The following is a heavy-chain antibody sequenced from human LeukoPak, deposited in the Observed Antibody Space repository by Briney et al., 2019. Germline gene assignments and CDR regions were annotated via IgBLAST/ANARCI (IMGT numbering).Heavy chain of an antibody. J-gene: IGHJ4*02. CDR3: ARDQLAYSGYDTLFDY. CDR2: ISGSGGST. D-gene: IGHD5-12*01. Sequence: GGSLRLSCAASGFTFSSYAMSWVRQAPGKGLEWVSAISGSGGSTYYADSVKGRFTISRDNSKNTLYLQLNSLRPEDTAVYYCARDQLAYSGYDTLFDYWGQGTLVTVSS. CDR1: GFTFSSYA. V-gene: IGHV3-23*01.